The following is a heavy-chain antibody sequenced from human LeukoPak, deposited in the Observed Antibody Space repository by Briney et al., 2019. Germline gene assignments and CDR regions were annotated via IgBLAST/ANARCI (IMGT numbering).Heavy chain of an antibody. D-gene: IGHD6-25*01. CDR3: ARVLTAAGLDF. J-gene: IGHJ4*02. CDR1: GGSITGSRT. V-gene: IGHV4-39*07. Sequence: SETLSLTCTVSGGSITGSRTWGWLRQPPGKGLEWIGNIHDDGRTASNPSLKSRVTISLDTSKNQFSLKVSSVTAADTALYYCARVLTAAGLDFWGQGTLITVSS. CDR2: IHDDGRT.